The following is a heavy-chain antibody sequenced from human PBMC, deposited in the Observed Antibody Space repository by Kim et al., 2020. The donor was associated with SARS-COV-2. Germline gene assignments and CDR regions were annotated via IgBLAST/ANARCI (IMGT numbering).Heavy chain of an antibody. CDR2: IDPSDSYT. V-gene: IGHV5-10-1*01. D-gene: IGHD3-10*01. CDR1: GYSFTSYW. Sequence: GESLKISCKGSGYSFTSYWISWVRQMPGKGLEWMGRIDPSDSYTNYSPSFQGHVTISADKSISTAYLQWSSLKASDTAMYYCARQSPRNPLWFGELLGRDDAFDIWGLGTMVTVSS. CDR3: ARQSPRNPLWFGELLGRDDAFDI. J-gene: IGHJ3*02.